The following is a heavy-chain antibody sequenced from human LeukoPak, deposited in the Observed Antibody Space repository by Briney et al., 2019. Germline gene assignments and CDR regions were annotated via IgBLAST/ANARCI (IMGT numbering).Heavy chain of an antibody. V-gene: IGHV3-7*01. CDR2: IKQDGSEK. J-gene: IGHJ4*02. Sequence: PGGSLRLSCAASGFTFSSYWMSWVRQAPGKGLEWVANIKQDGSEKYYVDSVKGRFTISRDNAKNSLYLQMNSLGAEDTAVYYCAREKVEWLRFVGTFDYWGQGTLVTVSS. D-gene: IGHD5-12*01. CDR1: GFTFSSYW. CDR3: AREKVEWLRFVGTFDY.